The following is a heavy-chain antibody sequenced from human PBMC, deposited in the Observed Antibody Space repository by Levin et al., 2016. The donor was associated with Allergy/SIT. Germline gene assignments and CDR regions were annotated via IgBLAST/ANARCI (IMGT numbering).Heavy chain of an antibody. V-gene: IGHV1-24*01. CDR2: FDPEDGET. D-gene: IGHD2/OR15-2a*01. CDR1: GYTLTELS. Sequence: ASVKVSCKVSGYTLTELSMHWVRQAPGKGLEWMGGFDPEDGETIYAQKFQGRVTMTEDTSTDTAYMELSSLRSEDTAVYYCAISMGADYGMDVWGQGTTVTVSS. CDR3: AISMGADYGMDV. J-gene: IGHJ6*02.